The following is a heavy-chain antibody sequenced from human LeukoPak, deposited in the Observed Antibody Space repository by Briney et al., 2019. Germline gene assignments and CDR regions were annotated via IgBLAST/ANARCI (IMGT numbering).Heavy chain of an antibody. D-gene: IGHD3-22*01. V-gene: IGHV4-59*01. CDR1: GSSISSYY. CDR3: ARVGDNYDRSGYYFDY. CDR2: IYYSGST. Sequence: PSETLSLTCIASGSSISSYYWTWMRQPPGKGLEWIGNIYYSGSTNYNPSLKSRVTISVDTSKNQFSLSLSSVTAADTAVYYCARVGDNYDRSGYYFDYWGQGTLVTVSS. J-gene: IGHJ4*02.